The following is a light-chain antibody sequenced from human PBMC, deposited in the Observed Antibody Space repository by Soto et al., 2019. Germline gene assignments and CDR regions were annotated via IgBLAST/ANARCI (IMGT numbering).Light chain of an antibody. CDR1: QGISNW. V-gene: IGKV1-12*01. J-gene: IGKJ5*01. CDR3: QQANSFPIT. Sequence: DIQMTQSPSSVSASVGDRVTITCRASQGISNWLAWYQQKPGKAPKLLIYAASSLQSGVPSRFSDSGFGTDFALPISSLQPEDFATYYCQQANSFPITFGQGTRLDIK. CDR2: AAS.